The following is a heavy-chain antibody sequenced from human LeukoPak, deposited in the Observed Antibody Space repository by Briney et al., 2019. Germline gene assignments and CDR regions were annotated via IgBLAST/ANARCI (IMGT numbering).Heavy chain of an antibody. CDR3: AKDRVKEPSFYCFDC. CDR1: GFTFSSYT. Sequence: GGSLRLSCAASGFTFSSYTMHWVRQAPGKGLEWVAVISYDGSKKYYADSVKGRLTISRDNSKNTLYLEMNSLRAEDTAVYYCAKDRVKEPSFYCFDCWGQGTLVTVSS. V-gene: IGHV3-30*04. J-gene: IGHJ4*02. CDR2: ISYDGSKK. D-gene: IGHD1-14*01.